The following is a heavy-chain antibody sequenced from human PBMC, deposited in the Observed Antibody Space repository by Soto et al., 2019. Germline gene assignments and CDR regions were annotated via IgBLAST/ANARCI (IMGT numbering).Heavy chain of an antibody. J-gene: IGHJ6*03. CDR2: INAGNGDT. CDR1: GYTFTSYA. Sequence: GASVKVSCKASGYTFTSYAMHWVRQAPGQRLEWMGWINAGNGDTKYSQKFQGRVTITRDTSAGTAYMELSSLRSEDTAVYYCARDKAAAGTHYYYYYMDVWGKGTTVTVSS. D-gene: IGHD6-13*01. V-gene: IGHV1-3*01. CDR3: ARDKAAAGTHYYYYYMDV.